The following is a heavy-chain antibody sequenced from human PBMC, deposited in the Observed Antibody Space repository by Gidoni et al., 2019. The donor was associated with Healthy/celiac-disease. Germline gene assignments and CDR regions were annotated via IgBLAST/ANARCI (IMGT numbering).Heavy chain of an antibody. CDR2: IGTACDT. CDR1: GFTFSSYD. D-gene: IGHD3-3*01. J-gene: IGHJ3*02. V-gene: IGHV3-13*01. Sequence: EVQLVESGGGLVQPGGSLRLSCAASGFTFSSYDMHWVRQATGKGLEWVSAIGTACDTYYPGSVKGRFTISRENAKNSFDLQMNSLRAGDTAVYYCARGGTIFGVVTRPFDIWGQGTMVTVSS. CDR3: ARGGTIFGVVTRPFDI.